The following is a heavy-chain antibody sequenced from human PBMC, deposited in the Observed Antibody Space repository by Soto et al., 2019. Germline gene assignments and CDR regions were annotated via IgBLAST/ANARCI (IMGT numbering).Heavy chain of an antibody. CDR1: GFTFSSYG. J-gene: IGHJ1*01. CDR2: ISYDGSNK. Sequence: PGGSLRLSCAASGFTFSSYGMHWVRQAPGKGLEQVAVISYDGSNKYYADSVKGRFTISRDNSKNTLYLQMNSLRAEDTAVYYCAKDNGSPIAEYFQHWGQGTLVTVS. CDR3: AKDNGSPIAEYFQH. V-gene: IGHV3-30*18. D-gene: IGHD1-26*01.